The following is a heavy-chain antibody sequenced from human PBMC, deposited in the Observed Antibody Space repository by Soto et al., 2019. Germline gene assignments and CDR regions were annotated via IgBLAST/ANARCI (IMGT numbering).Heavy chain of an antibody. CDR2: IYYSGTT. CDR1: GGSISSSNW. V-gene: IGHV4-28*01. D-gene: IGHD4-17*01. CDR3: ARRYGSAFDI. J-gene: IGHJ3*02. Sequence: SETLSLTCTVSGGSISSSNWWGWIRQPPGKGLEWIGYIYYSGTTYYNPSLKGRVTMSVDTSKNQFSLKLTSVTAADTAVYYCARRYGSAFDIWGHGTMVTVSS.